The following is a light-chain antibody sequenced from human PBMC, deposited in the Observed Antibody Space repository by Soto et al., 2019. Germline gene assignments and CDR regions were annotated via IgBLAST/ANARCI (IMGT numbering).Light chain of an antibody. CDR2: EVS. CDR3: TSFTTSTTVV. V-gene: IGLV2-14*01. CDR1: SNDIGTYNY. J-gene: IGLJ2*01. Sequence: QSALTQPASVSGSPGQSITISCTGTSNDIGTYNYVSWYQHHPGKAPKLLIYEVSNRPSGLSNRFSGYKSGNTSSLTSSGLPAEDEADYHCTSFTTSTTVVFGGGTKLTVL.